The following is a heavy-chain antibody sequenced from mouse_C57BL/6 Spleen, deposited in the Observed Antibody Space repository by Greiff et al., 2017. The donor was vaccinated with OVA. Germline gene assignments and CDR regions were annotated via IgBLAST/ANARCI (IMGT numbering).Heavy chain of an antibody. CDR3: ARGPYCIYDMDY. CDR1: GFTFSSYA. J-gene: IGHJ4*01. Sequence: EVKLMESGGGLVKPGGSLKLSCAASGFTFSSYAMSWVRQTPEKRLEWVATISDGGSYTYYPDNVKGRFTISRDNAKNNLYLQMSHLKSEDTAMYYCARGPYCIYDMDYWGQGTSVTVSS. CDR2: ISDGGSYT. V-gene: IGHV5-4*03.